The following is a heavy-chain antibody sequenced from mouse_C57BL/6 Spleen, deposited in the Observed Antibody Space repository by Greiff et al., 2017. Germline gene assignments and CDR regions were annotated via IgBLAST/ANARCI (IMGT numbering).Heavy chain of an antibody. Sequence: QVQLQQSGAELAKPGASVKLSCQAFGYIFTEYPIPWVNPRSGQGLERIGWFYPRSGSKKYNKKFKDEAALTADKSSSTVYMELSRLTSEDSAVDFCARHEPLLTFAYWGQGTLVTVSA. CDR3: ARHEPLLTFAY. J-gene: IGHJ3*01. CDR1: GYIFTEYP. CDR2: FYPRSGSK. V-gene: IGHV1-62-2*01.